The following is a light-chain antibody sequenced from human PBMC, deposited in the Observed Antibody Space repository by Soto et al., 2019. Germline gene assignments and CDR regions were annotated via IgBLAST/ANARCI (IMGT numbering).Light chain of an antibody. V-gene: IGLV1-40*01. CDR2: GNS. J-gene: IGLJ1*01. CDR1: SSNIGAGYD. Sequence: QSVLTQPPSVSVAPGQRVTISCTGSSSNIGAGYDVHWYQQLPGTAPKLLIYGNSNRPSGVPDRFSGSKSGTSASLAITGLQAEDAADYYCQSYDSSLSGLYVFGTGTKLTVL. CDR3: QSYDSSLSGLYV.